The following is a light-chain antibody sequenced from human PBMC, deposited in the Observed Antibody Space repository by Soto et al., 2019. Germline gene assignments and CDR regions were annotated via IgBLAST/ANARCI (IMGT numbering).Light chain of an antibody. CDR1: QSVSSNY. Sequence: EIVLTQSPGTLSLSPGERATLSCRASQSVSSNYLSWYQQRPGQAPRLLIYGASNRATDIPDRFSGSGSGTEFTLTISRVEPEDFAVYHCQQRSNWPPGGTFGQGTKLEIK. J-gene: IGKJ2*01. CDR3: QQRSNWPPGGT. V-gene: IGKV3D-20*02. CDR2: GAS.